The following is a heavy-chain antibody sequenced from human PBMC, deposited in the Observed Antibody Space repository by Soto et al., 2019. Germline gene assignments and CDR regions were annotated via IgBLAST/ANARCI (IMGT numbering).Heavy chain of an antibody. J-gene: IGHJ4*02. Sequence: VQLLESGGGLVQPGGSLSLSCVASGLTFGIYAMSWFRQAPGQRLEWVATFSGGRDTTWHADSVKGRFTVSRDSSKNTLSLQMNSLRPEDTALYYCAKATSATCTGSICYSFDYWGQGTLVTVSS. CDR1: GLTFGIYA. CDR2: FSGGRDTT. D-gene: IGHD2-21*01. CDR3: AKATSATCTGSICYSFDY. V-gene: IGHV3-23*01.